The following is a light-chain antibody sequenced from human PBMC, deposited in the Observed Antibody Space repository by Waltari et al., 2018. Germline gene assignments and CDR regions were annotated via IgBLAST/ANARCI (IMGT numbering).Light chain of an antibody. V-gene: IGKV1-5*03. CDR2: KAS. CDR1: QSISNW. J-gene: IGKJ2*01. CDR3: QQYNTYSS. Sequence: DIQMTQSPSTLSASVGDTVTITCRASQSISNWLAWYQQKPGKAPNLLIYKASNLKSGVPSRFGGSGSETEFTLTINSLQPGDFATYYCQQYNTYSSFGQGTKLEIK.